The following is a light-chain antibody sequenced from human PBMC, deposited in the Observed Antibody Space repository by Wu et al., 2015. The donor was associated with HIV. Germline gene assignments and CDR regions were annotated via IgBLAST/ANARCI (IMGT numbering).Light chain of an antibody. J-gene: IGKJ1*01. CDR3: QQYGSSPPWT. V-gene: IGKV3-20*01. CDR2: GAS. Sequence: EIVLTQSPAALSISPGERATLSCRASRSVSSAVAWYQQKPGQAPRLLIYGASSRATGIPDRFSGSGSGTDFTLTINRLEPEDFAVYYCQQYGSSPPWTFGQGTKLEIK. CDR1: RSVSSA.